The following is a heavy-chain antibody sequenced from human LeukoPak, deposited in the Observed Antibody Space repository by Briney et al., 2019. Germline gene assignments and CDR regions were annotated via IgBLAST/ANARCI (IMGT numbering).Heavy chain of an antibody. CDR2: IYFSGST. Sequence: PSETLSLTCTVSGDSISTGSHYWGWIRQPPGKGLEWIGSIYFSGSTYYNPSLKSPVTISVNTSKNQFSLNLSSVTAADTAVYYCARESGTVSWGQGTLVTVSS. D-gene: IGHD6-13*01. V-gene: IGHV4-39*01. J-gene: IGHJ5*02. CDR3: ARESGTVS. CDR1: GDSISTGSHY.